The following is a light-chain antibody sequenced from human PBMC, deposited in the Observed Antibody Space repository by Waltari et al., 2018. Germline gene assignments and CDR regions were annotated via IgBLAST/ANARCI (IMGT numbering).Light chain of an antibody. J-gene: IGLJ1*01. CDR1: KLGDKY. Sequence: SYELTQPPSVSVSPGQTASITCSGDKLGDKYACWYQQKPGQSPVLVIYQDSKRPSGIPERFSGSNSGNTATLTISGTQAMDEADYYCQGWDSSTVVFGTGTKVTVL. CDR2: QDS. CDR3: QGWDSSTVV. V-gene: IGLV3-1*01.